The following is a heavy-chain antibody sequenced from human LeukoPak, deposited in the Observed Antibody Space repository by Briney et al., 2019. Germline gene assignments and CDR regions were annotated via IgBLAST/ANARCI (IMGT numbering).Heavy chain of an antibody. D-gene: IGHD5-12*01. CDR3: ARNPLGYSGAYYFDY. CDR1: RGSMSGSIRSYY. J-gene: IGHJ4*02. CDR2: ISSSGSV. Sequence: SETLSLTCTVSRGSMSGSIRSYYWSWLRQPPGKGLEWIGYISSSGSVNDNPSLRSRVTISVDTSKNQFFLNLSSVSAADTAVYYCARNPLGYSGAYYFDYWGQGTLVTVSP. V-gene: IGHV4-4*09.